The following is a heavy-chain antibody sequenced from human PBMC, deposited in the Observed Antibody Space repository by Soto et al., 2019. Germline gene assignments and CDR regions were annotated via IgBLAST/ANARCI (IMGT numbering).Heavy chain of an antibody. CDR2: ISGGGGST. V-gene: IGHV3-23*01. D-gene: IGHD1-1*01. CDR3: AEGHGSFEY. Sequence: GGSLRLSCAASGFNFSSYAMSWARQAPGKGLEWVGAISGGGGSTFYADSMKGRFTISRDNSKSTLYLQVYNLRAEDTAVYYCAEGHGSFEYWGQGTQVTVSS. J-gene: IGHJ4*02. CDR1: GFNFSSYA.